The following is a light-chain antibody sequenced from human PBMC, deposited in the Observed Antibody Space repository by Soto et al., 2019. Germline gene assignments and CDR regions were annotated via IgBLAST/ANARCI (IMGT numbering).Light chain of an antibody. V-gene: IGLV1-44*01. CDR1: SSNVGINT. CDR2: TND. Sequence: QSVLTQPPSTSATPGQRVTISCSGSSSNVGINTVSWYQQVPGTAPRLLIYTNDQRPSGVPGRFSGSKSGTSASLAIGGLQSEDDADYYSAAWDDSLSGLVFGGGTKLTVL. J-gene: IGLJ3*02. CDR3: AAWDDSLSGLV.